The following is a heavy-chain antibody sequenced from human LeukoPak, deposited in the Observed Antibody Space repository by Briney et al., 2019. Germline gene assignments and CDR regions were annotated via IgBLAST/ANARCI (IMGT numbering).Heavy chain of an antibody. CDR3: VRDYCSRSTCWGYDY. D-gene: IGHD2-2*01. J-gene: IGHJ4*02. CDR2: IHHSGST. Sequence: PSETLSLTCAVSGGSISSTNWWNWVRQPPGKGLEWIGEIHHSGSTNYNPSLKSRVTISVDKSRNQFSLKLNSLTAADTAVYYCVRDYCSRSTCWGYDYWGQGTLVTVSS. CDR1: GGSISSTNW. V-gene: IGHV4-4*02.